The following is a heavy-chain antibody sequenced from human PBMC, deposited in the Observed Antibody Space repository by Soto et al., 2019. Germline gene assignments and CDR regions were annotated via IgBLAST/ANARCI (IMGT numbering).Heavy chain of an antibody. D-gene: IGHD6-13*01. CDR2: INAGNGNT. J-gene: IGHJ4*02. Sequence: GASVKVSCKASEYTFTNYAVHWVRQAPGQRLEWMGWINAGNGNTKYSQKFQGRVTITRDTSASTVYMELSSLTFEDTAVYYCARSRAVAGSYFFVYWGQGTLVTVSS. CDR1: EYTFTNYA. CDR3: ARSRAVAGSYFFVY. V-gene: IGHV1-3*01.